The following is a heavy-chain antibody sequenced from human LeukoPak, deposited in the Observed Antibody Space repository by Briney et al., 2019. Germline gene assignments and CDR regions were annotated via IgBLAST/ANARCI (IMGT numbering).Heavy chain of an antibody. Sequence: SETLSLTCTVSGYSISSGYDWGWIRQPPGKGLEWIGSIYHSGSTYYNPSLKSRVTISVDTSKNQFSLKLSSVTAADTAVYYCARAHIVVVPAATYYFDYWDQGTLVTVSS. CDR3: ARAHIVVVPAATYYFDY. V-gene: IGHV4-38-2*02. D-gene: IGHD2-2*01. J-gene: IGHJ4*02. CDR2: IYHSGST. CDR1: GYSISSGYD.